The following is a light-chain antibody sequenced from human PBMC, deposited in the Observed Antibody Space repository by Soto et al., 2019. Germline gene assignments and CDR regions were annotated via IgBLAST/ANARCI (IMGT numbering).Light chain of an antibody. CDR3: QRYNNWPLT. CDR2: GAS. CDR1: QSVSSNY. J-gene: IGKJ4*01. V-gene: IGKV3-20*01. Sequence: EIVLTQSPGILSLPPGERATLSCRASQSVSSNYLAWYQQKPGQAPRLLIYGASSRATGIPDRFSGSGSGTDFSLTIRRLEPEDSAVYYCQRYNNWPLTFGGGTKVEIK.